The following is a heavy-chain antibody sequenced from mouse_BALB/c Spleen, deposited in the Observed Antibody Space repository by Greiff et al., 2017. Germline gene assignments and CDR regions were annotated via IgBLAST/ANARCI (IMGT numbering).Heavy chain of an antibody. CDR3: ARDRTGTGYFDY. CDR1: GFTFTDYY. D-gene: IGHD4-1*01. CDR2: IRNKANGYTT. Sequence: DVMLVESGGGLVQPGGSLRLSCATSGFTFTDYYMSWVRQPPGKALEWLGFIRNKANGYTTEYSASVKGRFTISRDNSQSILYLQMNTLRAEDSATYYCARDRTGTGYFDYWGQGTTLTVSS. V-gene: IGHV7-3*02. J-gene: IGHJ2*01.